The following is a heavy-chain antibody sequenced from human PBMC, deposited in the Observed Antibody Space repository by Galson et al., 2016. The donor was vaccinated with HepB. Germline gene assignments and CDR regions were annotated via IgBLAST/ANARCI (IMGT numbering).Heavy chain of an antibody. J-gene: IGHJ4*02. CDR3: VKDQARWSLNWSPL. CDR1: GFTFSTYA. CDR2: ISTNGGST. Sequence: SLRLSCAASGFTFSTYAMHWVRQAPGKGLEYVSAISTNGGSTYYADSVKGRFTISRDNSKNTLYLQKSSLRTEDTAIYYCVKDQARWSLNWSPLWGQGTLVTVSS. D-gene: IGHD1-1*01. V-gene: IGHV3-64D*06.